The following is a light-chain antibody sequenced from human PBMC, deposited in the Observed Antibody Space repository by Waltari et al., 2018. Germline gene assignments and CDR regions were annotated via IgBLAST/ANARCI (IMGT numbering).Light chain of an antibody. CDR1: ESISNW. Sequence: SVGDRVTITCRASESISNWLAWYQQKPGKAPKLLIYKASSLESGVPSRFSGSGSGTEFTLTITSLQPDDFATYYCQHFKAFPWTFGQGTKVEIK. J-gene: IGKJ1*01. V-gene: IGKV1-5*03. CDR3: QHFKAFPWT. CDR2: KAS.